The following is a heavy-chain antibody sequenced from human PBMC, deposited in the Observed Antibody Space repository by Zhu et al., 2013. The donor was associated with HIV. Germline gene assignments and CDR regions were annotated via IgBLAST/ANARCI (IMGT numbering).Heavy chain of an antibody. Sequence: VQLVESGGGVVQPGRSLRLSCAASGFTFSSYGMHWVRQAPGKGLEWVAVIWYDGSNKYYADSVKGRFTISRDNSKNTLYLQMNSLRAEDTAVYYCAKRFLYGVAGVEDKYYYYGMDVWGQGTTVTVSS. V-gene: IGHV3-33*06. CDR1: GFTFSSYG. CDR3: AKRFLYGVAGVEDKYYYYGMDV. J-gene: IGHJ6*02. CDR2: IWYDGSNK. D-gene: IGHD3-3*01.